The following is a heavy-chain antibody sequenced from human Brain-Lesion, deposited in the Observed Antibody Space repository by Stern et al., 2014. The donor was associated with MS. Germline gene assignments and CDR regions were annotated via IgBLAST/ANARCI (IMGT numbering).Heavy chain of an antibody. J-gene: IGHJ4*02. CDR1: GGSISSSSYY. D-gene: IGHD3-22*01. Sequence: QLQLQESGPGLVKPSETLSLTCTVSGGSISSSSYYWGWIRQPPGKGLEWIGSIYYSGSTYYTPSLKSRLTISVDTSPNQFSLKLTSVPAADTAVYYCARGTYYYDSDWGQGTLVTVSS. CDR2: IYYSGST. V-gene: IGHV4-39*01. CDR3: ARGTYYYDSD.